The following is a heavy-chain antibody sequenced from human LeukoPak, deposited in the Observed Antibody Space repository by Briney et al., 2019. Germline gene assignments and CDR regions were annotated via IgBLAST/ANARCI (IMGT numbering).Heavy chain of an antibody. CDR2: IHYSGST. V-gene: IGHV4-31*03. D-gene: IGHD2-15*01. Sequence: SETLSLTCTVSGGSISSGGYYWSWIRQHPGKGLEWIGYIHYSGSTYYNPSLKSRVTISVDTSKNQFSLKLSSVTAADTAVYYCARVGGGYYFDYWGQGTLVTVSS. CDR3: ARVGGGYYFDY. J-gene: IGHJ4*02. CDR1: GGSISSGGYY.